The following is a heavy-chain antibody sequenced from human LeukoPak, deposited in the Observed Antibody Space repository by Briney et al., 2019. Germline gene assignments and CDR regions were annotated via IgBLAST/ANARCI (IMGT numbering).Heavy chain of an antibody. D-gene: IGHD3-3*01. CDR1: GYTFTGYY. V-gene: IGHV1-2*06. J-gene: IGHJ6*03. CDR3: ARAEPSIFGVVISYYYYMDV. CDR2: INPNSGGT. Sequence: ASVKVSCKASGYTFTGYYMHWVRQAPGQGLEWMGRINPNSGGTNSAQKFQGRVTMTRDTSISTAYMELSRLRSDDTALYYCARAEPSIFGVVISYYYYMDVWGKGTTVTVSS.